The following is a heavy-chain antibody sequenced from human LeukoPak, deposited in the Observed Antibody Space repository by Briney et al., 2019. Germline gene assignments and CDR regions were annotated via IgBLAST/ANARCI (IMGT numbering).Heavy chain of an antibody. CDR3: ARYVVYGSGKYYFDY. J-gene: IGHJ4*02. V-gene: IGHV4-59*04. CDR2: INYSGST. D-gene: IGHD3-10*01. CDR1: GGSISSYY. Sequence: SETLSLSCTVSGGSISSYYWSWIRQPPGKGLEWIASINYSGSTYYNPSLKSRVTISVDTSENQFSLKLSSVTAADTAVYYCARYVVYGSGKYYFDYWGQGTLVTVSS.